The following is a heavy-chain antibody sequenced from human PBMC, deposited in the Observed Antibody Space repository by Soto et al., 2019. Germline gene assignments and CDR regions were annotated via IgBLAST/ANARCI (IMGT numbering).Heavy chain of an antibody. CDR2: IIPISGTA. CDR1: GGTFSSYA. V-gene: IGHV1-69*01. CDR3: ARSQGSSTSLEIYYYYYYGMDV. Sequence: QVQLVQSGAEVKQPGSSVKVSCKASGGTFSSYAMSWVRQAPGQGLEWMGGIIPISGTANYAQKFQGRVTITADESTSTAYMELSSLRSEDTAVYYCARSQGSSTSLEIYYYYYYGMDVWGQGTTVTVSS. J-gene: IGHJ6*02. D-gene: IGHD2-2*01.